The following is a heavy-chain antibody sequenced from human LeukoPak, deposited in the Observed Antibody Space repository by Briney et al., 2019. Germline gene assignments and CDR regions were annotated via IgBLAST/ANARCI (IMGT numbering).Heavy chain of an antibody. J-gene: IGHJ4*02. CDR2: IWYDGSNK. CDR1: GFTFSSYG. D-gene: IGHD4-17*01. Sequence: PGGSLRLSCAASGFTFSSYGMHWVRQAPGKGLEWVAVIWYDGSNKYYADSVKGRFTISRDNSKNTLYLQMNSLRAEDTAVYYCARTTTVATLFDYWGQGTLVTVSS. CDR3: ARTTTVATLFDY. V-gene: IGHV3-33*01.